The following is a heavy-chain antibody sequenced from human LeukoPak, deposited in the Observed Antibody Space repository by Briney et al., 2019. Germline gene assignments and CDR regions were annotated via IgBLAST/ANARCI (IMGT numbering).Heavy chain of an antibody. CDR2: IYYSGST. J-gene: IGHJ3*02. Sequence: SETLSLTCTVSGGSISSSSYYWGWIRQPPGKGLEWIRSIYYSGSTYYNPSLKSRVTISVDTSKNQFSLKLSSVTAADTAVYYCARRYDAFDIWGQGTMVTVSS. V-gene: IGHV4-39*01. CDR1: GGSISSSSYY. CDR3: ARRYDAFDI.